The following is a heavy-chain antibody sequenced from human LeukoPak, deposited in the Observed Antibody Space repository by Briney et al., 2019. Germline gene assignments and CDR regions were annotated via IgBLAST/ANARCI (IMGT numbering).Heavy chain of an antibody. CDR3: ASPRESDTAMVFDY. CDR1: GFTFSDYY. V-gene: IGHV3-11*04. D-gene: IGHD5-18*01. J-gene: IGHJ4*02. Sequence: GGSLRLSCAASGFTFSDYYMSWIRQAPGKGLEWVSYISSSGNTISYADSVKGRFTISRDNAKSSLYLQMNSLRAEDTAVYYCASPRESDTAMVFDYWGQGTLVTVSS. CDR2: ISSSGNTI.